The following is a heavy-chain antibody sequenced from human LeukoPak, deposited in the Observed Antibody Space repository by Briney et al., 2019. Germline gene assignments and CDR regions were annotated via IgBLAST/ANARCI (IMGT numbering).Heavy chain of an antibody. J-gene: IGHJ5*02. CDR2: INPNSGGT. CDR1: GYTFTGYY. CDR3: ARVRDYGDYADT. V-gene: IGHV1-2*02. D-gene: IGHD4-17*01. Sequence: ASVKVSCKASGYTFTGYYMHWVRQAPGQGLEWMGWINPNSGGTNYAQKFQGRVTMTRDTSISTAYMELSRLRSDDTAVYYCARVRDYGDYADTWGQGTLVTVSS.